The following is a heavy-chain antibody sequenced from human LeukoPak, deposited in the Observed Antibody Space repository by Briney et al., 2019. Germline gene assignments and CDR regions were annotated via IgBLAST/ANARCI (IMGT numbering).Heavy chain of an antibody. Sequence: SETLSLTCTVSGGPITSGDYYWNWVRQPPGKGLEWIGCINHSGRTYYNPSLESRVTISVDTSKNQFSLKLYSMTAADTAVYYCARDSPYYYDSSGYYGFNYLDPWGQGTLVTVSS. CDR1: GGPITSGDYY. J-gene: IGHJ5*02. CDR3: ARDSPYYYDSSGYYGFNYLDP. D-gene: IGHD3-22*01. CDR2: INHSGRT. V-gene: IGHV4-30-4*01.